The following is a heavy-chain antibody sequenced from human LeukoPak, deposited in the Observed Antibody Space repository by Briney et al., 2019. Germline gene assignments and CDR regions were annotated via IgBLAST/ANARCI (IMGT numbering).Heavy chain of an antibody. D-gene: IGHD3-22*01. Sequence: SETLSLTCTVSGGSISSYYWSWIRQPPGKRLEWIGYIYYSGSTNYNPSLKSRVTISVDTSKNQFSLKLSSVTAADTAVYYCARGAMIQPLDYWGQGTLVTVSS. CDR2: IYYSGST. CDR1: GGSISSYY. V-gene: IGHV4-59*01. J-gene: IGHJ4*02. CDR3: ARGAMIQPLDY.